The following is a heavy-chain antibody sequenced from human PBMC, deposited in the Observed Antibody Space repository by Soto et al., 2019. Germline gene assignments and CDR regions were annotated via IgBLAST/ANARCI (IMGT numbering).Heavy chain of an antibody. Sequence: SETLSLTCAVYGGSFSGYYWSWIRQPPGKGLEWIGEINHSGSTNYNPSLKSRVTISVDTSKDQFSLKLSSVTAADTAVYYCARGYCGGDCLDYYYYGMDVWGQGTTVTVSS. CDR1: GGSFSGYY. CDR2: INHSGST. CDR3: ARGYCGGDCLDYYYYGMDV. D-gene: IGHD2-21*02. V-gene: IGHV4-34*01. J-gene: IGHJ6*02.